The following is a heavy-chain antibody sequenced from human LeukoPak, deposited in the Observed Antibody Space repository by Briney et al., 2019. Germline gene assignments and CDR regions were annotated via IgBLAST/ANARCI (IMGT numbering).Heavy chain of an antibody. V-gene: IGHV6-1*01. J-gene: IGHJ5*01. Sequence: SQTLSLTCAISGDSVSSNSAVWNWIRQSPSRGLEWLGRTYYRSEWFIDYAPSVKSRISINPDTSKNQFSLQLDSVAPGDTAVYYCARSSAGFDSWGQGTLVTVSS. D-gene: IGHD3-16*01. CDR2: TYYRSEWFI. CDR3: ARSSAGFDS. CDR1: GDSVSSNSAV.